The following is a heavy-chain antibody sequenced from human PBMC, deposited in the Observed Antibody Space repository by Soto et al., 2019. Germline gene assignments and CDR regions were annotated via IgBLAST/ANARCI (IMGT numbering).Heavy chain of an antibody. Sequence: PGWSLRLSCAASGFTFSSYAMHWVRQAPGKGLEGVAVISYDGSNKYYADSVKGRFTISRDNAKNSLYLQMNSLRDEDTSVYYCARDNGIAGSFDPWGQGTLVTVSS. J-gene: IGHJ5*02. CDR2: ISYDGSNK. CDR3: ARDNGIAGSFDP. V-gene: IGHV3-30-3*01. CDR1: GFTFSSYA. D-gene: IGHD6-13*01.